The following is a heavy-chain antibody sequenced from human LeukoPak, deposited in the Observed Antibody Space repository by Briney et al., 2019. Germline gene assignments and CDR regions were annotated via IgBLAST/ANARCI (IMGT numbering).Heavy chain of an antibody. V-gene: IGHV4-39*07. CDR2: IYYSGTT. J-gene: IGHJ3*01. CDR3: ASGIAYYQPSKNAFDF. D-gene: IGHD2-2*01. CDR1: GGSISSSSYY. Sequence: PSETLSLTCGVSGGSISSSSYYWAWIRQPPGKGLEWIGSIYYSGTTYYNPSLKSRVTISVDTSKTQFSLKVYSVSAADTAVYYCASGIAYYQPSKNAFDFWGQGTMVIVSS.